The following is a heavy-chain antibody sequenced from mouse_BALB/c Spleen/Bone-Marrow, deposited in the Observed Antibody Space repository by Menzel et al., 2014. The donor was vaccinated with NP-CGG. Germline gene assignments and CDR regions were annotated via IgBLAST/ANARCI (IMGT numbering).Heavy chain of an antibody. CDR1: GYSFTTYW. CDR3: ARYGGTAWFAY. J-gene: IGHJ3*01. D-gene: IGHD1-1*02. CDR2: INPSNGRT. Sequence: QVQLQQSGAELVKPGASVRLSCKASGYSFTTYWIHWVKQRPGQGLEWIGEINPSNGRTNYNEKFKSKATLTVDKSSSTACMQLSSLTSVDSAVYYCARYGGTAWFAYWGRGTLVTVSA. V-gene: IGHV1S81*02.